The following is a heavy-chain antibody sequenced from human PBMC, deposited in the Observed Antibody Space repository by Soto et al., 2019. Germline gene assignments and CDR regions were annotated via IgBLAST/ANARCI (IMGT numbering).Heavy chain of an antibody. CDR2: MNPNSGNT. Sequence: GASVKVSCKASGYTFTSYDINWVRQATGQGLEWMGWMNPNSGNTGYAQKFQGRVTMTRNTSISTAYMELSSLRSEDTAVYYCATLWFGELLTPARDVWGKGTTVTVSS. CDR1: GYTFTSYD. J-gene: IGHJ6*04. V-gene: IGHV1-8*01. D-gene: IGHD3-10*01. CDR3: ATLWFGELLTPARDV.